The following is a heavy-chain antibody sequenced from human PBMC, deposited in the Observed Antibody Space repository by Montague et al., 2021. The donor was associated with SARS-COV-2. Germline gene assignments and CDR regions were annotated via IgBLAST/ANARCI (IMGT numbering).Heavy chain of an antibody. CDR3: AKDRSTGYYDTSGSVFDN. Sequence: SLRFSCAASRFTFSAYPMSWVRQAPGRGLEWVATISGDGGTKYYADSVKGRFTISRDNSKNTLYLQMNSLRAEDTAVYCCAKDRSTGYYDTSGSVFDNWGQGTLVTVSS. CDR2: ISGDGGTK. V-gene: IGHV3-23*01. J-gene: IGHJ4*02. D-gene: IGHD3-22*01. CDR1: RFTFSAYP.